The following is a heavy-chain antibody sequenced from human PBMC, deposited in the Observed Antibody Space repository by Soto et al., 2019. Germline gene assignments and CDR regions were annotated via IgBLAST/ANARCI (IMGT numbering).Heavy chain of an antibody. V-gene: IGHV4-30-4*01. D-gene: IGHD4-17*01. CDR3: ARADGDYPVGLYYYYYGMDV. CDR2: IYYSGST. CDR1: GGSISSGDYY. Sequence: SETLSLTCTVSGGSISSGDYYWSWIRQPPGKGLEWIGYIYYSGSTYYNPSLKSRVTISVDTSKNQFSLKLSSVTAADTAVYYCARADGDYPVGLYYYYYGMDVWGQGTTVTVSS. J-gene: IGHJ6*02.